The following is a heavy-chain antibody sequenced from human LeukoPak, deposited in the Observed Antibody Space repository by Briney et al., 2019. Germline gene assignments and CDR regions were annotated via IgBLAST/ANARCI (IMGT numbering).Heavy chain of an antibody. D-gene: IGHD6-19*01. CDR1: GFTFNDYA. CDR3: SKAAGAAGRLNDY. J-gene: IGHJ4*02. Sequence: GGTLRLSCAVSGFTFNDYAMHWVCHAPGKGLEWVFFFDCACVSTYYSHSVKGQFTISRHNSNNSLYLQMTSLRTEDTPFCYCSKAAGAAGRLNDYWGQGTLVTVSS. V-gene: IGHV3-43*02. CDR2: FDCACVST.